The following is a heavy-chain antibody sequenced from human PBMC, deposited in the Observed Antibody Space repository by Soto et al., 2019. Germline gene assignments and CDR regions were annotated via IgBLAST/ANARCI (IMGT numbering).Heavy chain of an antibody. J-gene: IGHJ6*01. CDR3: ARPDLAYSYGWGYYYYGMAV. V-gene: IGHV3-74*01. CDR2: INSDGSST. CDR1: GFTFSSYW. D-gene: IGHD5-18*01. Sequence: EVQLVESGGGLVQPGGSLRLSCAASGFTFSSYWMHWVRQAPGKGLVWVSRINSDGSSTSYADSVKGRFTISRDNAKGTLYLQMNSLRAEDTDVYYCARPDLAYSYGWGYYYYGMAVWGQGSTVTVFS.